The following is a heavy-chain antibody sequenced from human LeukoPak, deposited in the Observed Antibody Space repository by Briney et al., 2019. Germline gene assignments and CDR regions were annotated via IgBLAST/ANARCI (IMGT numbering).Heavy chain of an antibody. D-gene: IGHD4-11*01. J-gene: IGHJ4*02. CDR2: IYYSGST. Sequence: SETLSLTCTVSGGSISSSSYYWSWIRQPPGKGPEWIGYIYYSGSTNYNPSLKSRVTISVDTSKNQFSLKLSSATAADTAVYYCARFGYSVDYWGQGTLVTVSS. V-gene: IGHV4-61*01. CDR3: ARFGYSVDY. CDR1: GGSISSSSYY.